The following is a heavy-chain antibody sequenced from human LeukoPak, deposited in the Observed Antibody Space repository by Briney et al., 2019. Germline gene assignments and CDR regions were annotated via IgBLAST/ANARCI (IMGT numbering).Heavy chain of an antibody. CDR2: ISAYNGNT. V-gene: IGHV1-18*01. D-gene: IGHD1-26*01. J-gene: IGHJ4*02. CDR1: GYTFTSYG. Sequence: GASVNVSCKASGYTFTSYGISWVRQAPGQGLEWMGWISAYNGNTNYAQKLQGRVTMTTDTSTSTAYMELRSLRSDDTAVYYCARPQGGIVGAITFDYRGPGTLVTVSS. CDR3: ARPQGGIVGAITFDY.